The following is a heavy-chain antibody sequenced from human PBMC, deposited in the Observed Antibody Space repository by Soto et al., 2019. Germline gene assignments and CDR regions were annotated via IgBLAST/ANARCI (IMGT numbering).Heavy chain of an antibody. CDR3: ARGSWDDVSGHYYMDV. V-gene: IGHV6-1*01. CDR1: WYSVSSNRAG. D-gene: IGHD5-12*01. Sequence: SQTLSLTCAISWYSVSSNRAGWNWVRQTPSRGLEWLGRTYYKSKWFNNYAVSVKSRITINPDTSQNQFSLHLDSVTPEDTAVYFCARGSWDDVSGHYYMDVWGKGTTVTVSS. J-gene: IGHJ6*03. CDR2: TYYKSKWFN.